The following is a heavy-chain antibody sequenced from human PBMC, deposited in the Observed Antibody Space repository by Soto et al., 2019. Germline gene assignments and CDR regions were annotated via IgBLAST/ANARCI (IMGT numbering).Heavy chain of an antibody. CDR1: GDSVSSNSAA. J-gene: IGHJ6*02. CDR3: ARGLEYSSSRYYYYGMDV. V-gene: IGHV6-1*01. D-gene: IGHD6-6*01. CDR2: TYYRSKWYN. Sequence: SQTVSLTCXISGDSVSSNSAAWNWIRQSPSRGLEWLGRTYYRSKWYNDYAVSVKSRITINPDTSKNQFSLQLNSVTPEDTAVYYCARGLEYSSSRYYYYGMDVWGQGTTVTVSS.